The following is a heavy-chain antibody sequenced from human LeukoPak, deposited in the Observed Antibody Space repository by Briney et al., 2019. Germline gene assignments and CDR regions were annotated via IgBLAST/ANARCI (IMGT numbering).Heavy chain of an antibody. V-gene: IGHV3-48*03. Sequence: GGSLRLSCAASGFTFSSYEMNWVRQAPGKGLEWVSYISSSGSTIYYADSVKGRFTISRDNAENSLYLQMNSLRAEDTAVYYCATFVRDRGYWGQGTLVTVSS. J-gene: IGHJ4*02. CDR2: ISSSGSTI. CDR1: GFTFSSYE. D-gene: IGHD3-10*01. CDR3: ATFVRDRGY.